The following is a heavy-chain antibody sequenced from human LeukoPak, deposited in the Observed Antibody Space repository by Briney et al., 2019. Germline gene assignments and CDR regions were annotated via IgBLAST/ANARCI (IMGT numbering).Heavy chain of an antibody. D-gene: IGHD7-27*01. J-gene: IGHJ4*02. CDR1: GYTFTSYD. CDR3: ARNLYGTGEFDY. V-gene: IGHV1-8*01. Sequence: GASVKVSCKASGYTFTSYDINWVRQATGQGLEWVGWMTPKSGSTGYAQKFQGRVTMTRDTSTGTAYMELSSLRSEDTAVYFCARNLYGTGEFDYWGQGTLVTVSS. CDR2: MTPKSGST.